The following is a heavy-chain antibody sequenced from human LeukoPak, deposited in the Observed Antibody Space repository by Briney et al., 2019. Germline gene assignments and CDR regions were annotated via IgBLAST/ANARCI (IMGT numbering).Heavy chain of an antibody. CDR2: IKQDGGEK. Sequence: PGGSLRLSCAASGFTFSTYWMTWVRQPPGKGLEWMANIKQDGGEKYYVDSVKGRFTISRENARNSLYLQMNSLRAEDTAVYYCARALGWNYDDAFDIWGQGTMVAVSS. CDR1: GFTFSTYW. CDR3: ARALGWNYDDAFDI. V-gene: IGHV3-7*01. J-gene: IGHJ3*02. D-gene: IGHD1-7*01.